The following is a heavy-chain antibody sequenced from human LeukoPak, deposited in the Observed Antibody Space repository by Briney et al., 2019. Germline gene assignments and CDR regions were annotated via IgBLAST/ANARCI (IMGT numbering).Heavy chain of an antibody. CDR2: IYYSGST. V-gene: IGHV4-39*07. D-gene: IGHD5-18*01. J-gene: IGHJ2*01. CDR1: GGSISSSSYY. CDR3: ARDQSRGYSYGPWGPAGWYFDL. Sequence: SETLSLICTVSGGSISSSSYYWGWIRQPPGKGLEWIGSIYYSGSTYYNPSLKSRVTISVDTSKNQFSLKLSSVTAADTAVYYCARDQSRGYSYGPWGPAGWYFDLWGRGTLVTVSS.